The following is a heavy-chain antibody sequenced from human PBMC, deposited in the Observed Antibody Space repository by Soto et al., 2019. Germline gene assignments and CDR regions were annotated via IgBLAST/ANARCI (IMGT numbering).Heavy chain of an antibody. Sequence: ASVKVSCKASGYTFTGYYMHWVRQAPGQGLEWMGWINPNSGGTNYAQKFQGRVTMTRDTSISTAYMELSRLRSDDTAVYYCARDFQGEMATAIGSWGQGTLVTVSS. CDR2: INPNSGGT. J-gene: IGHJ4*02. CDR1: GYTFTGYY. CDR3: ARDFQGEMATAIGS. V-gene: IGHV1-2*02. D-gene: IGHD5-18*01.